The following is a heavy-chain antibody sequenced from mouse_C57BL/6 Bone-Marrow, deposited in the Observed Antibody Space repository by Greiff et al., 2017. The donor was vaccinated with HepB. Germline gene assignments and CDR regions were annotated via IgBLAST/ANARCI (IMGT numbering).Heavy chain of an antibody. CDR2: ISYDGSN. D-gene: IGHD2-3*01. V-gene: IGHV3-6*01. J-gene: IGHJ2*01. Sequence: EVQLQESGPGLVKPSQSLSLTCSVTGYSITSGYYWNWIRQFPGNTLEWMGYISYDGSNNYNPSLKNRISITRDTSKNQFFLKLNSVTTEDTATYYCARDRGWLPYYFDYWGQGTTLTVSS. CDR3: ARDRGWLPYYFDY. CDR1: GYSITSGYY.